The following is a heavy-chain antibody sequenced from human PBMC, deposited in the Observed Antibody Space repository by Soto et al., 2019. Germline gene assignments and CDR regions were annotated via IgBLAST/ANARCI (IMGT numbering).Heavy chain of an antibody. CDR3: VIMRGDGYNLGVF. Sequence: GGSLRLSCAASGFTFSSHGMHWVRQVPGKGLEWVAVISYDGKDKYYADSVKGRFTISKDNSKNMMYLQMSSQTDEEKDLNYCVIMRGDGYNLGVFWGQGTLVTVSS. CDR2: ISYDGKDK. J-gene: IGHJ4*02. CDR1: GFTFSSHG. V-gene: IGHV3-30*03. D-gene: IGHD3-16*01.